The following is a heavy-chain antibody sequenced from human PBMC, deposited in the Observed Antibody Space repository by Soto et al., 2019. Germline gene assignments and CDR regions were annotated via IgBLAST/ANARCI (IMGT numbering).Heavy chain of an antibody. V-gene: IGHV1-18*01. Sequence: QVHLVQSGAEVKNPGASVKVSCKASGYTFTTTYITWVRQAPVQGLEWMGWISAYNGKTKYARNLEGRGTMTTDTSTSTAYMELRSLRYDDTAVYYCGRVPDYYDSGRDQARMDYWGQGTLVTVSS. CDR1: GYTFTTTY. D-gene: IGHD3-22*01. J-gene: IGHJ4*02. CDR2: ISAYNGKT. CDR3: GRVPDYYDSGRDQARMDY.